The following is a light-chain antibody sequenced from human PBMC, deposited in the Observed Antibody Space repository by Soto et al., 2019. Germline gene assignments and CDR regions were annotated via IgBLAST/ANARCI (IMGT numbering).Light chain of an antibody. V-gene: IGKV3-15*01. J-gene: IGKJ5*01. CDR2: DAS. CDR3: QQYHNWPIT. CDR1: QSVSSN. Sequence: EIVMTQSPATLSVSPGESATLSCRASQSVSSNLAWHQQKPGQAPRILMYDASTRATGISARFSGSGSGTEFTLTISGLQSEDFAVYCCQQYHNWPITFGQGTRLEI.